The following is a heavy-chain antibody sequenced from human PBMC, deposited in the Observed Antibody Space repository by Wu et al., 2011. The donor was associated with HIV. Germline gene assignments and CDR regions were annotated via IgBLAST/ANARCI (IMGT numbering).Heavy chain of an antibody. CDR3: AREPYCSGGSCYLDY. V-gene: IGHV3-74*01. Sequence: ASGFTFSSYWMHWVRQAPGKGLVWVSRINSDGSSTSYADSVKGRFTISRDNAKNTLYLQMNSLRAEDTAVYYCAREPYCSGGSCYLDYWGQGTLVTVSS. D-gene: IGHD2-15*01. J-gene: IGHJ4*02. CDR1: GFTFSSYW. CDR2: INSDGSST.